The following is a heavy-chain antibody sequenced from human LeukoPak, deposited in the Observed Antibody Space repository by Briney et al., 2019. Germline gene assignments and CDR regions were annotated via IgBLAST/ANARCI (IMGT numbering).Heavy chain of an antibody. D-gene: IGHD5-18*01. V-gene: IGHV3-11*01. J-gene: IGHJ6*03. Sequence: GGSLRLSCAASGFTFSDYYMSWIRQAPGKGLEWVSYISSSGSTIYYADSVKGRFTISRDNSKNTLYLQMNSLRAEDTAVYYCARPAMDNYYYYCMDVWGKGTTVTVSS. CDR2: ISSSGSTI. CDR1: GFTFSDYY. CDR3: ARPAMDNYYYYCMDV.